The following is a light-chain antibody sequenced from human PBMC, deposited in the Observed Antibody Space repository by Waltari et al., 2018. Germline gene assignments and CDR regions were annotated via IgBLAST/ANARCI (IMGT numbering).Light chain of an antibody. V-gene: IGLV1-44*01. CDR2: NNN. CDR1: SPTIGGHT. J-gene: IGLJ3*02. Sequence: QPVLIPAPSAAGTPGQRVTRRRSRSSPTIGGHTVNCYQQFPGAAPKVFIYNNNQRPSGVPVRFSGSKSGTSASLAISGLQSEDEANYYCAAWDDSVNAWLFGGGAKLTVL. CDR3: AAWDDSVNAWL.